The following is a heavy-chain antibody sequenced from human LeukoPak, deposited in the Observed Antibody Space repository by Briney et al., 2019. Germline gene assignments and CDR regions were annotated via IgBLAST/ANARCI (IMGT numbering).Heavy chain of an antibody. V-gene: IGHV3-7*01. D-gene: IGHD6-13*01. J-gene: IGHJ4*02. Sequence: PGGSLTLSCAASGFTFSRYWMSWVRQAPGKGLEWVANIKQDGSEKYYVDSVKGRFTISRDNAKNSLYLQMNSLRAEDTAVYYCARSAGSSSWYEGYYFDYWGQGTLVTVSS. CDR2: IKQDGSEK. CDR3: ARSAGSSSWYEGYYFDY. CDR1: GFTFSRYW.